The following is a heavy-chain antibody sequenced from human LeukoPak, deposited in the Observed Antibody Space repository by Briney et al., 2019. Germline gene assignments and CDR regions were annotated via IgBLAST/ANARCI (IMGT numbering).Heavy chain of an antibody. V-gene: IGHV4-34*01. CDR2: INHSGST. Sequence: PSETLSLTCAVYGGSFSGYYWSWIRQPPGKGLEWIGEINHSGSTNYNPSLKSRVTISVDTSKNQFSLKLSSVTAADTAVYYCARGGPVGYSYGYVVSWGQGTLVTVSS. CDR3: ARGGPVGYSYGYVVS. D-gene: IGHD5-18*01. CDR1: GGSFSGYY. J-gene: IGHJ4*02.